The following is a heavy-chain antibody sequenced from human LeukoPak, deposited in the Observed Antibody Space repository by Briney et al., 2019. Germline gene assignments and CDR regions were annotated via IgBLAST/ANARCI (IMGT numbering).Heavy chain of an antibody. V-gene: IGHV1-24*01. CDR3: ATGEYISGWKLPD. Sequence: ASVKVSCKVSGYTLTELSMHWVRQAPGKGLEWMGGFDPEDGVTIYAQKFQGRVTMTEDTSTDTAYMELSSLRSEDTAVYYCATGEYISGWKLPDWGQGTLVTVSS. D-gene: IGHD6-19*01. CDR1: GYTLTELS. J-gene: IGHJ4*02. CDR2: FDPEDGVT.